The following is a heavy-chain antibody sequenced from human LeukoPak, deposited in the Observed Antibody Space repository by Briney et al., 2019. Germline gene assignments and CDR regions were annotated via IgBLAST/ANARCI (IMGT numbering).Heavy chain of an antibody. V-gene: IGHV1-2*02. D-gene: IGHD2-2*01. J-gene: IGHJ4*02. CDR2: INPNSGGT. Sequence: GASVKVSCKASGYTFTGYHMHWVRQAPGQGLEWIGWINPNSGGTNYAQKFQGRVTMTRDTSISTAYMELSRLRSDDTAVYYCARGLIVVVPAAIGYWGQGTLVTVSS. CDR1: GYTFTGYH. CDR3: ARGLIVVVPAAIGY.